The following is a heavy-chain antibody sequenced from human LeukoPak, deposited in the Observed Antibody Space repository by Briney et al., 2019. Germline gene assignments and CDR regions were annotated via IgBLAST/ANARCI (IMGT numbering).Heavy chain of an antibody. CDR2: MNPNSGNT. CDR1: GYTFTSYD. V-gene: IGHV1-8*01. D-gene: IGHD3-22*01. CDR3: ASSMKYYYDSSGYYLSY. Sequence: ASVKVSCKASGYTFTSYDINWVRQATGQGLEWMGWMNPNSGNTGYAQKFQGRVTMTRNTYISTAYMELSSLRSEDTAVYYCASSMKYYYDSSGYYLSYWGQGTLVTVSS. J-gene: IGHJ4*02.